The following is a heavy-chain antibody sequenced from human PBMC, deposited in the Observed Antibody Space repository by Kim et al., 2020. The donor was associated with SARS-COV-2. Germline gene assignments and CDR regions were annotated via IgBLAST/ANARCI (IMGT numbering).Heavy chain of an antibody. CDR2: T. CDR3: RSGVDTTMATGY. V-gene: IGHV3-74*01. Sequence: TSYADSVKGRFTISRDNAKNTLYLQMNSLRAEDTAVYYCRSGVDTTMATGYWGQGTLVTVSS. J-gene: IGHJ4*02. D-gene: IGHD5-18*01.